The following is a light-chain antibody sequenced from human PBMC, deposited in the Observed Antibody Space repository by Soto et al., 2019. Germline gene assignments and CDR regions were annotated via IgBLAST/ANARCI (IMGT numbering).Light chain of an antibody. Sequence: EIALTQSPGTLSLSPGERATLSCRASQSVSSSYLAWYQQKPGQAPRLLIYGASSRATGIPDRFSGSGSGTDFTLTISRLEPEEFAVYYCQQYGSSPQTFGQGTKVDIK. CDR3: QQYGSSPQT. V-gene: IGKV3-20*01. CDR1: QSVSSSY. CDR2: GAS. J-gene: IGKJ1*01.